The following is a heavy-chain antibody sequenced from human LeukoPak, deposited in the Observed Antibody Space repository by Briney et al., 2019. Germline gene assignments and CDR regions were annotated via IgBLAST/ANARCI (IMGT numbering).Heavy chain of an antibody. Sequence: GGSPRLSCAASGFAFDDYAMHWVRQAPGKGLEWVSGISWNSGSIGYADSVKGRFTISRDNAKNSLYLQMNSLRAEDTALYYCAKVSSSWYSPFDYWGQGTLVTVSS. V-gene: IGHV3-9*01. J-gene: IGHJ4*02. CDR3: AKVSSSWYSPFDY. D-gene: IGHD6-13*01. CDR2: ISWNSGSI. CDR1: GFAFDDYA.